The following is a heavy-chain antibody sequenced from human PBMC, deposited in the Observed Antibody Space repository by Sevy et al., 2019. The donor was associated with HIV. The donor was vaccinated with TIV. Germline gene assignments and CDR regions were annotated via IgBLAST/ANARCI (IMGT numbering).Heavy chain of an antibody. CDR1: GGTFRNCA. V-gene: IGHV1-69*01. CDR3: ARSSSTSSLYGMDV. CDR2: IIPIFGTA. Sequence: ASVKVSCKASGGTFRNCAISWVRQAPGQGLEWMGGIIPIFGTANYAQKFQGRVTITADESTSTAYMELSSLRSEDTAVYYCARSSSTSSLYGMDVWGQGTTVTVSS. J-gene: IGHJ6*02. D-gene: IGHD2-2*01.